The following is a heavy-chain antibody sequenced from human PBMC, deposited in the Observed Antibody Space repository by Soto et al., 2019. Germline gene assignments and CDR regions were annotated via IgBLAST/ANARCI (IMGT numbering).Heavy chain of an antibody. J-gene: IGHJ6*02. Sequence: QVQVVQSGGGVVQPGRSLRLSCAASGFTFSSYGMLWVRQAPGKGLEWVADIWFDGSYKYYGDSVKGRFTISRDNSKNTLYLQMDRLRAEDTAVYYCARVIAARTSGHYYGMDVWGQGTTVAVSS. CDR2: IWFDGSYK. V-gene: IGHV3-33*01. CDR1: GFTFSSYG. CDR3: ARVIAARTSGHYYGMDV. D-gene: IGHD6-6*01.